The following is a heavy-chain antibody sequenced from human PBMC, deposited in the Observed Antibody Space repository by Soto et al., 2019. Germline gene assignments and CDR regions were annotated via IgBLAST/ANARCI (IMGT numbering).Heavy chain of an antibody. V-gene: IGHV3-48*03. CDR3: ASIHSSGWYGSP. Sequence: PGGSLRLSCAASGFTFSSYEMNWVRQAPGKGLEWVSYISSSGSTIYYADSVKGRFTISRDNAKNSLYLQMNSLRAEDTAVYYCASIHSSGWYGSPWGQGTLVTVSS. D-gene: IGHD6-19*01. CDR1: GFTFSSYE. CDR2: ISSSGSTI. J-gene: IGHJ5*02.